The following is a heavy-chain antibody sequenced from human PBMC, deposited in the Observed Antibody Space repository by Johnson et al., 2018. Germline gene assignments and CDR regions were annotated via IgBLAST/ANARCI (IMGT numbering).Heavy chain of an antibody. Sequence: QVQLVQSGGGVVQPGRSLRLSCAASGFTFSSYGMHWVRQAPGKGLEWVAVIWYDGSNKYYADSVKGRFTISRDNSKNTLYLQMNSLRAEDTAVYYCARDSGGWELHHRTSACDIWGQGTMVTVSS. V-gene: IGHV3-33*01. CDR2: IWYDGSNK. CDR3: ARDSGGWELHHRTSACDI. CDR1: GFTFSSYG. D-gene: IGHD1-26*01. J-gene: IGHJ3*02.